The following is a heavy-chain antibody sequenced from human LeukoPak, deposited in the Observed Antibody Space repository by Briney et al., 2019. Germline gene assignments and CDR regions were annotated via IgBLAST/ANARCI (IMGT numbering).Heavy chain of an antibody. CDR1: GFTFTSYW. CDR3: ARAPQQWLVRGDYFDY. CDR2: INTDGSSI. V-gene: IGHV3-74*01. Sequence: GGSLRLSCAASGFTFTSYWMHWVRQAPGKGLVWVSRINTDGSSINYADSVKGRFTISRDNAKNSLYLQMNSLRAEDTAVYYCARAPQQWLVRGDYFDYWGQGTLVTVSS. J-gene: IGHJ4*02. D-gene: IGHD6-19*01.